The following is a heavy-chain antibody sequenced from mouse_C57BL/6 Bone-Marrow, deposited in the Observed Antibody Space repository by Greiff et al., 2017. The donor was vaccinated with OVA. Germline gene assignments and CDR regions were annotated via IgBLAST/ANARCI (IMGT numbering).Heavy chain of an antibody. CDR1: GYSFTDYN. J-gene: IGHJ3*01. V-gene: IGHV1-39*01. CDR2: INPNYGTT. D-gene: IGHD1-1*01. Sequence: VQLKESGPELVKPGASVKISCKASGYSFTDYNMNWVKQSNGKSLEWIGVINPNYGTTRYNQKFKGKATLTVDQSSSTAYMQLNSLTSEDSAVYYCASSIYYDGSSYAWFAYWGQGTLVTVSA. CDR3: ASSIYYDGSSYAWFAY.